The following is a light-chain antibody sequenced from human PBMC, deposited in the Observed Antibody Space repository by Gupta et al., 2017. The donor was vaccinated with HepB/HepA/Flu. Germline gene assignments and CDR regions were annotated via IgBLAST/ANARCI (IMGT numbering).Light chain of an antibody. CDR1: QYISSY. V-gene: IGKV1-8*01. CDR2: GAS. Sequence: AIRMTQSPSSISASTGDRVTITCRASQYISSYLAWYQQKPGKAPNLLIYGASTLQSGVPSRFSGGGSGTDFTLTISHLQSEDFATYYCQQYDSYPLTFGGGTKVEIK. J-gene: IGKJ4*01. CDR3: QQYDSYPLT.